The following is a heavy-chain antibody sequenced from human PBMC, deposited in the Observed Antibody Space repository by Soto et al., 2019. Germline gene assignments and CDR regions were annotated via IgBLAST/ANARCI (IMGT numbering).Heavy chain of an antibody. CDR3: ARVVWSGGDYVP. J-gene: IGHJ5*02. V-gene: IGHV1-18*01. D-gene: IGHD4-17*01. CDR2: ISAYNGNT. CDR1: GYTFTSYG. Sequence: ASVKVSCKASGYTFTSYGISWVRQAPGQGPEWMGWISAYNGNTNYAQKLQGRVTMTTDTSTSTAYMELRSLRSDDTAVYYCARVVWSGGDYVPWGQGTLVTVSS.